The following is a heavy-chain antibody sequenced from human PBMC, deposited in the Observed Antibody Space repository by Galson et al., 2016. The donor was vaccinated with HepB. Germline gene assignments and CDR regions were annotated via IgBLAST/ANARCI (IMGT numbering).Heavy chain of an antibody. CDR1: RLNFSSFA. CDR3: ARGGLGYCSGGSCSLGDYGMDV. V-gene: IGHV3-13*01. CDR2: IGTAGDT. Sequence: SLRLSCAASRLNFSSFAMHWVRHATGKGLEWVSAIGTAGDTYYPGSVKGRFTISRENAKNSLYLQMNTLRAEDTAVYYCARGGLGYCSGGSCSLGDYGMDVWGQGTTVTVSS. D-gene: IGHD2-15*01. J-gene: IGHJ6*02.